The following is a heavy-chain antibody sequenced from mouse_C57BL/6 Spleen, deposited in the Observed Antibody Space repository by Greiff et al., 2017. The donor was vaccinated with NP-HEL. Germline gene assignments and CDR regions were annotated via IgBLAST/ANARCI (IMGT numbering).Heavy chain of an antibody. D-gene: IGHD1-2*01. CDR1: GYTFTSYW. CDR3: ARGGVTITDFDY. Sequence: VQLQQSGAELVKPGASVKLSCKASGYTFTSYWLHWVKQRPGHGLAWIGMIHPNSGSTNYNEKFKSKATLTVDTSSSTAYMQRSSLTSEDSAVYYCARGGVTITDFDYWGQGTTLTVSS. CDR2: IHPNSGST. V-gene: IGHV1-64*01. J-gene: IGHJ2*01.